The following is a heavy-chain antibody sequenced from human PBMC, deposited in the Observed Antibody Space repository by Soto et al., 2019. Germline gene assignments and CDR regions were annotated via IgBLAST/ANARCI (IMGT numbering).Heavy chain of an antibody. CDR1: GYTFTSYY. V-gene: IGHV1-46*01. J-gene: IGHJ3*02. CDR3: ARETPRGYYDSSGYPTYAFDI. CDR2: INPSGGST. D-gene: IGHD3-22*01. Sequence: ASVKVSCKASGYTFTSYYMHWVRQAPGQGLEWMGIINPSGGSTSYAQKFQGRVTMTRDTSTSTVYMGLSSLRSEDTAVYYCARETPRGYYDSSGYPTYAFDIWGQGTMVTVSS.